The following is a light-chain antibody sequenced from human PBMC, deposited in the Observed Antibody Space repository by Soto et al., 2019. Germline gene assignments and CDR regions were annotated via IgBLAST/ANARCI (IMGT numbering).Light chain of an antibody. CDR3: QQYNSYLFT. Sequence: DIQMTQSPSTLSASVGDRVTITCRASQSISSWLAWYQQKPGKAPKLLIYDASSLESGVRSRFSGSGSGTEFTLTISSLQPDDFATYYFQQYNSYLFTFGPGTKVDIK. J-gene: IGKJ3*01. CDR2: DAS. V-gene: IGKV1-5*01. CDR1: QSISSW.